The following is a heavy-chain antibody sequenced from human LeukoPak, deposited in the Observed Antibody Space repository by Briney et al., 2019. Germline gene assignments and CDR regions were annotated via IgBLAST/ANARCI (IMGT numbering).Heavy chain of an antibody. CDR2: ISYDGSNK. V-gene: IGHV3-30-3*01. J-gene: IGHJ5*02. Sequence: GRSLRLSCAASGFTFSSYAMHWVRQAPGKGLEWVAVISYDGSNKYYAGSVKGRFTISRDNSKNTLYLQMNSLRAEDTAVYYCARDGSTYSSSSEGWFDPWGQGTLVTVSS. CDR3: ARDGSTYSSSSEGWFDP. D-gene: IGHD6-6*01. CDR1: GFTFSSYA.